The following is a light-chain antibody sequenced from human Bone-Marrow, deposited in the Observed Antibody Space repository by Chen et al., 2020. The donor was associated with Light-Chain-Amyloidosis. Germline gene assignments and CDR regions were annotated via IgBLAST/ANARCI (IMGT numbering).Light chain of an antibody. CDR1: QSGSGF. V-gene: IGKV3-20*01. CDR3: QQYDTSPYT. CDR2: GAS. Sequence: EIVLTQSPGTLSLSPGDRATLSCRASQSGSGFLAWYQQIPGQAPRLLIYGASSRATGIPDRFRGSGYGTDFILSITRLEPEDFAVYYCQQYDTSPYTFGQGTKLEI. J-gene: IGKJ2*01.